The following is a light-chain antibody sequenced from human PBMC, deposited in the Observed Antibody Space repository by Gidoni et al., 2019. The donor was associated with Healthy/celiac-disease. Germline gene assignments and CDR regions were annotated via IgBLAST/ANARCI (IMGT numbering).Light chain of an antibody. V-gene: IGKV4-1*01. CDR3: QQYYSTLPLT. J-gene: IGKJ4*01. CDR1: QSLLYSSNNKNY. Sequence: DIVMTQSPDSLAVSLGERATIDCKSSQSLLYSSNNKNYLAWYQQKPGQPPKLLIYWASTRESGVPDRVSGSGSGTDFTLTISSLQAEDVAVYDCQQYYSTLPLTFGGGTKVEIK. CDR2: WAS.